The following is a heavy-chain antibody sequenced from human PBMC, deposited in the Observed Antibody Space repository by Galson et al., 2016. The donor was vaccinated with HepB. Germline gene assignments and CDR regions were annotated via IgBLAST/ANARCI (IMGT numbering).Heavy chain of an antibody. CDR1: GDSVSSNSAA. J-gene: IGHJ4*02. Sequence: CAISGDSVSSNSAAWNRIRQSPSRGLEWLGRTYYRSKWYNDYAVSVKSRININPDTSKNQFSLQLNSVLPEDTAMYYCASGTWDSGLKWWGQGTPVTVYS. CDR3: ASGTWDSGLKW. D-gene: IGHD1-26*01. V-gene: IGHV6-1*01. CDR2: TYYRSKWYN.